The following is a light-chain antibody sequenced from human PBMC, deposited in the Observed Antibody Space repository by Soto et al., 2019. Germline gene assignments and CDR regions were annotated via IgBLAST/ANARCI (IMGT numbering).Light chain of an antibody. V-gene: IGKV3-15*01. CDR3: QKYNSAPRT. CDR2: DAS. Sequence: IVLTQSPATLSVSPGERATLSCRASQAVGSNLAWYQQRPGQAPRLLIYDASTRATGIPHRFSGGGSGTEFTLTISSLQPEDVATYYCQKYNSAPRTFGQGTKVEIK. J-gene: IGKJ1*01. CDR1: QAVGSN.